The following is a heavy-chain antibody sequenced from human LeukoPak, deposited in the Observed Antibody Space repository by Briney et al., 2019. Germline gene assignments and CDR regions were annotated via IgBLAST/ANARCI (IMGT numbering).Heavy chain of an antibody. Sequence: GGSLRLSCAASGFTFSDYYMSWIRQAPGKGLEWFSTVSDKGDATAHADSVKGRFTISRDNAKNTLSLLMNILRAEDTAVYYCAKGSHFANCGQGTLVTVSS. CDR3: AKGSHFAN. V-gene: IGHV3-23*01. CDR2: VSDKGDAT. J-gene: IGHJ4*02. CDR1: GFTFSDYY.